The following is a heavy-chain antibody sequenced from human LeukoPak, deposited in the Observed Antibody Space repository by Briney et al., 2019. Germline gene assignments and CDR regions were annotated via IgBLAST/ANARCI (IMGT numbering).Heavy chain of an antibody. CDR2: TYYRSKSYN. CDR1: GDSVSSDSAA. V-gene: IGHV6-1*01. J-gene: IGHJ4*02. D-gene: IGHD6-13*01. Sequence: SQTLSLTCAISGDSVSSDSAAWTWIRQSPSRGLEWLGRTYYRSKSYNDYALSVKSRITIKPDTSKNQFSLQLNSVTPEDTAVYYCARAGAAAGTEFDFWGQGTLVTVSS. CDR3: ARAGAAAGTEFDF.